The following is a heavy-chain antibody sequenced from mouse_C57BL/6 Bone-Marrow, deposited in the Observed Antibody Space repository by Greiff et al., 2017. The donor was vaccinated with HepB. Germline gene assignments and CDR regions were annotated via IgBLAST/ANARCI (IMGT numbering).Heavy chain of an antibody. V-gene: IGHV1-22*01. Sequence: EVKLMESGPELVKPGASVKMSCKASGYTFTDYNMHWVKQSHGKSLEWIGYINPNNGGTSYNQKFKGKATLTVNKSSSTAYMELRSLTSEDSAVYYCAREGFITPDFDYWGQGTTLTVSS. D-gene: IGHD1-1*01. CDR3: AREGFITPDFDY. J-gene: IGHJ2*01. CDR2: INPNNGGT. CDR1: GYTFTDYN.